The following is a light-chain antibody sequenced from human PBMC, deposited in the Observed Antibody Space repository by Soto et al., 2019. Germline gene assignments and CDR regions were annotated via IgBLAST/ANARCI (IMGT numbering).Light chain of an antibody. V-gene: IGKV3-15*01. CDR1: QSVTSD. Sequence: EIVMKQSPGTLSVSPGERAPLSCRASQSVTSDLAWYQHRPGQTPRLLIHGASNRATGIPARFSGVGSGTEFTLTINSLQSEDFGVYYCQQYNKWPQTFGQGTRLEI. CDR3: QQYNKWPQT. CDR2: GAS. J-gene: IGKJ5*01.